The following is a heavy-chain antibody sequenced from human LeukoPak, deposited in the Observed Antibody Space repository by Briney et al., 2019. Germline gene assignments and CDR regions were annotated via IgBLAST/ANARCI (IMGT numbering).Heavy chain of an antibody. CDR3: ARDTDGSLDY. CDR1: VFSFTNSW. Sequence: GGSLRLSCAASVFSFTNSWMAWVRQAPGKGLEWVANIKQDGSTKHYADSLKGRFTISRYNPKNSLYLQMNSLRADDTAVYYCARDTDGSLDYWGQGILVTVAS. J-gene: IGHJ4*02. CDR2: IKQDGSTK. V-gene: IGHV3-7*01. D-gene: IGHD1-26*01.